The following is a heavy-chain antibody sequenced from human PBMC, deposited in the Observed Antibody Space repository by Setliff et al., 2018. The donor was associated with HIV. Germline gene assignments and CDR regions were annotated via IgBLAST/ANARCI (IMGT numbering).Heavy chain of an antibody. CDR3: SNWNTTIDEDA. D-gene: IGHD5-18*01. CDR1: GGSVSGHY. Sequence: PSETLSLTCAVYGGSVSGHYWGWFRQPPGKGLEWIGEITPSGATNYLPSLKSRVTMSLDTSKNQFSLKMASVTAADTALYYCSNWNTTIDEDAWGQGTLVTVSS. V-gene: IGHV4-34*01. CDR2: ITPSGAT. J-gene: IGHJ5*02.